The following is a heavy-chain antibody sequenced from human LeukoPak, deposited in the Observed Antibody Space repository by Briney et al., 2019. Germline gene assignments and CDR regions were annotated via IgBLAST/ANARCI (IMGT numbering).Heavy chain of an antibody. CDR3: ARLNKPSGYDYEPPTDTYNCFDP. J-gene: IGHJ5*02. CDR2: IYTSGST. V-gene: IGHV4-4*09. D-gene: IGHD5-12*01. CDR1: GGSISSYY. Sequence: SETVSLTCIVSGGSISSYYWSWIRQPPGKGLEWIGYIYTSGSTNYNPSLKSRVTISVDTSKNQFSLKLSSVTAADTAVYYCARLNKPSGYDYEPPTDTYNCFDPWGQGTLVTVSS.